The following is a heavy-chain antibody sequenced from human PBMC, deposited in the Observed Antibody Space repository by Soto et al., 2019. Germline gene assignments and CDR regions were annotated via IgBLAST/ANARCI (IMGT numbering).Heavy chain of an antibody. Sequence: SVKVSCKASGGTFSSYAISWVRQAPGQGLEWMGGIIPIFGTANYAQKFQGRVTITADESTSTAYMELSSLRSEDTAVYYCARVTPYYYDSSGQAPNDAFDIWGQGTMVTVSS. CDR2: IIPIFGTA. D-gene: IGHD3-22*01. CDR3: ARVTPYYYDSSGQAPNDAFDI. J-gene: IGHJ3*02. V-gene: IGHV1-69*13. CDR1: GGTFSSYA.